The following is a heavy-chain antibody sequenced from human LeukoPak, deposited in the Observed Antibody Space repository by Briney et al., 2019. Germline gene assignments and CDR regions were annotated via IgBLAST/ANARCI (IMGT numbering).Heavy chain of an antibody. CDR2: ISSSGSTI. CDR3: ARHGYCNGGSCFNNWFDP. D-gene: IGHD2-15*01. J-gene: IGHJ5*02. CDR1: GFTFSSYE. V-gene: IGHV3-48*03. Sequence: GGSLRLSCAASGFTFSSYEMNWVRQAPGKGLEWVSYISSSGSTIYYADSVKGRFTISRDNAKNSLYLQMNSLRAEDTAVYYCARHGYCNGGSCFNNWFDPWGQGTLVTVSS.